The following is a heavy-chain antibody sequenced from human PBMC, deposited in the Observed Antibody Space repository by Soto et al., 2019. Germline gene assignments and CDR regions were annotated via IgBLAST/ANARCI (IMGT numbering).Heavy chain of an antibody. V-gene: IGHV1-18*01. CDR3: SRKGTGAPVDY. CDR2: ISANNGNT. Sequence: QVPLVQSGAEVKKPGASVKVSCKASGYTFITYGISWVRQAPGQGLEWMGWISANNGNTHYAQNLQGRVTMTTDTSTSTAYMELRSLRSDDTAVYYCSRKGTGAPVDYWGQGTLVIVSS. CDR1: GYTFITYG. J-gene: IGHJ4*02. D-gene: IGHD1-1*01.